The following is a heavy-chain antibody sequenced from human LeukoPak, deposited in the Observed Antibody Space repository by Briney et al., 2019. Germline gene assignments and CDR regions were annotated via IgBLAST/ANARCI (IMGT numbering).Heavy chain of an antibody. D-gene: IGHD1-26*01. V-gene: IGHV4-34*01. CDR3: ARIVGATTPSNFDY. Sequence: SETLSLTCAVYGGSFSGYYWSWIRQPPGKGLEWIGEINHSGSTNYNPSLKSRVTISVDTSKNQFSLKLSSVTAADTAVYYCARIVGATTPSNFDYWGQGTLVTVSS. CDR1: GGSFSGYY. CDR2: INHSGST. J-gene: IGHJ4*02.